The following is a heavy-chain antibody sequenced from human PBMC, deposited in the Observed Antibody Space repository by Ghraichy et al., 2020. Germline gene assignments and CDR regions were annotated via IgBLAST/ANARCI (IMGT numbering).Heavy chain of an antibody. CDR1: GFAFSSYA. J-gene: IGHJ4*02. CDR3: AKTGDSSGWNYFDH. V-gene: IGHV3-23*01. D-gene: IGHD7-27*01. CDR2: VGGSSGGR. Sequence: RGSLRLSCAASGFAFSSYAMNWVRQAPGKGLEWVSVVGGSSGGRYYSDSVKGRFTISRDNSKNTVYLEMNSLRADDTAFYFCAKTGDSSGWNYFDHWGQGTLVTVSS.